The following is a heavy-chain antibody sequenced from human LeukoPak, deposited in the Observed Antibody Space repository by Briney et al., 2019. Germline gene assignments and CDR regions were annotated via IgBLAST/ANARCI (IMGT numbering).Heavy chain of an antibody. V-gene: IGHV3-21*01. CDR3: ARTTIFGVVIIRSYYFDY. Sequence: GGSLRLSCAASGFTFSSYSMNWVRQAPGKGLEWVSSISSSSSYIYYADSVKGRFTIPRDNAKNSLYPQMNSLRAEDTAVYYCARTTIFGVVIIRSYYFDYWGQGTLVTVSS. CDR2: ISSSSSYI. D-gene: IGHD3-3*01. J-gene: IGHJ4*02. CDR1: GFTFSSYS.